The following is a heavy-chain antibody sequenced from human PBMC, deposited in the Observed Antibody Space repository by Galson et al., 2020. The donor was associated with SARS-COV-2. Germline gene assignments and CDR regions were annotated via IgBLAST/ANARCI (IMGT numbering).Heavy chain of an antibody. CDR1: GYTFTTYG. D-gene: IGHD6-6*01. CDR2: ISPHNANT. Sequence: ASVKVSCKASGYTFTTYGISWVRQAPGQGLEWMGRISPHNANTHYAQKFQGRVTMSAVTSTDTVYMELKSLNSDDTAVYYCAGSSDPGVVPSAFTYDYWGQGTRVTVSS. CDR3: AGSSDPGVVPSAFTYDY. J-gene: IGHJ4*02. V-gene: IGHV1-18*04.